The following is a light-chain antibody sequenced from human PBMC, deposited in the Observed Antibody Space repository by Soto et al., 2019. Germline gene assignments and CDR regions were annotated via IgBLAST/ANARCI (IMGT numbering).Light chain of an antibody. CDR3: QQYGSSPT. CDR1: QSVSSSY. V-gene: IGKV3-20*01. J-gene: IGKJ1*01. CDR2: GAS. Sequence: EIVLTQSPGTLSLSPGERATLSCRASQSVSSSYLAWYQQKPGQAPRLLIYGASSRVTGIPDRFSGSGSGTDFTLTISRLEPEDFAVHYCQQYGSSPTFGQGTKVEIK.